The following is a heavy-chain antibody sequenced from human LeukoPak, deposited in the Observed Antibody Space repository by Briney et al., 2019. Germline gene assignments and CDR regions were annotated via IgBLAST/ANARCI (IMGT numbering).Heavy chain of an antibody. V-gene: IGHV3-21*01. Sequence: GGSLRLSCAASGFTFSNYWMNWVRQAPGKGLEWVSSISSSSSYIYYADSVKGRFTISRDNAKNSLYLQMNSLRAEDTAVYYCARSDHSSGWYSVYFQHWGQGTLVTVSS. CDR2: ISSSSSYI. D-gene: IGHD6-19*01. CDR1: GFTFSNYW. J-gene: IGHJ1*01. CDR3: ARSDHSSGWYSVYFQH.